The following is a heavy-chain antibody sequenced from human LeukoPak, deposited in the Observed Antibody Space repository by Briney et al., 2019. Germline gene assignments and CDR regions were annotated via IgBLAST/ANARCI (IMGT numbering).Heavy chain of an antibody. Sequence: SETLSLTCTVSGGSISYYSWSWIRQPPGKGLEWIGYIYYSGSTYYNPSLKSRVTISVDTSKNQFSLRLSSVTAADTAVYYCARGPEHYDILTGIDYWGQGTLVTVSS. CDR3: ARGPEHYDILTGIDY. V-gene: IGHV4-59*08. D-gene: IGHD3-9*01. CDR1: GGSISYYS. J-gene: IGHJ4*02. CDR2: IYYSGST.